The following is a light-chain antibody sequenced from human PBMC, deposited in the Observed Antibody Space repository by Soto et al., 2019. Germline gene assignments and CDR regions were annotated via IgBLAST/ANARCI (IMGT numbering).Light chain of an antibody. CDR2: GST. V-gene: IGLV1-40*01. CDR3: QSYDSSLSGYV. CDR1: GSNIGAPYD. Sequence: QSLLTPPPPLSGGPGQRGTISCTGSGSNIGAPYDVHWYQHLPGTAPKLLIYGSTNRPSGVPGRFSGSKSGTSASLAITGLQAEDEADYYCQSYDSSLSGYVFGAGTKVTVL. J-gene: IGLJ1*01.